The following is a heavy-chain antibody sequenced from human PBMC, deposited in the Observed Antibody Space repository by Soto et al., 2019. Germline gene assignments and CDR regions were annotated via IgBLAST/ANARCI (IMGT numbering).Heavy chain of an antibody. Sequence: QVQLVQSGSEVKKPGASMNVSCKASGYTFTNYYVQWVRQAPGQGLEWMGVIHPDGGHTTYSQKFQERVTMTSDTFTSTIYMELSSLRSEDTAVYYCARGHNDYWGQGTLVTVSS. J-gene: IGHJ4*02. CDR3: ARGHNDY. CDR1: GYTFTNYY. CDR2: IHPDGGHT. V-gene: IGHV1-46*01.